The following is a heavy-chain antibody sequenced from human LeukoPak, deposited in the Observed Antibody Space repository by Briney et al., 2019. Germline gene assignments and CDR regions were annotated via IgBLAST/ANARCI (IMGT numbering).Heavy chain of an antibody. J-gene: IGHJ4*02. CDR2: IYHSGST. D-gene: IGHD3-16*01. V-gene: IGHV4-30-2*01. Sequence: SQTLSLTCAVSGGSISSGGYSWSWIRQPPGKGLEWIGYIYHSGSTYYNPSLKSRVTISVDRSKNQFSLNLSSVTAADTAVYYCAGGGEIYDYWGQGTLVTVSS. CDR1: GGSISSGGYS. CDR3: AGGGEIYDY.